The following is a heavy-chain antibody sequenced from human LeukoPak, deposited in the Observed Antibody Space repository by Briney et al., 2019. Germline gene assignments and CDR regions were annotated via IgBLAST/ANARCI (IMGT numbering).Heavy chain of an antibody. CDR3: GRAFPPLRTSSAGDL. V-gene: IGHV3-21*01. CDR1: GFTFSSYV. D-gene: IGHD3-16*01. J-gene: IGHJ4*02. CDR2: ISYLSSHV. Sequence: GGSLRLSCAASGFTFSSYVMTWVRQAPGKGLEWVSSISYLSSHVYYGDSVKGRFSISRDNAKNSLYLQMNSLGAEDTAIYYCGRAFPPLRTSSAGDLWGQGILVTVSS.